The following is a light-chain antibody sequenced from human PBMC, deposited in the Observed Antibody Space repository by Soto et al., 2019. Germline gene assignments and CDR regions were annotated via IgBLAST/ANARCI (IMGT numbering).Light chain of an antibody. Sequence: SPGQSITISCTGTSSDVGSYNLVSWYQQHPGKAPKLMIYEGSKRPSGVSNRFSGSKSGNTASLTISGLQAEDEADYYCCSYAGSSTYVFGTGTKVTVL. V-gene: IGLV2-23*01. CDR3: CSYAGSSTYV. J-gene: IGLJ1*01. CDR2: EGS. CDR1: SSDVGSYNL.